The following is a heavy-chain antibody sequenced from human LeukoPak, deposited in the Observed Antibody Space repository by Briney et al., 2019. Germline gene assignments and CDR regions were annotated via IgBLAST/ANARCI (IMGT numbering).Heavy chain of an antibody. Sequence: ASVKVSCKASGYTFNSYVISWVRQAPGQGLEWMGWISTYNGNTNYAQKLQGRITTTTDTSTNTVYMELMSLRSDVTAVYYCARVTSSWYTLGAFDIWGQGTMVTVSS. CDR3: ARVTSSWYTLGAFDI. V-gene: IGHV1-18*01. CDR1: GYTFNSYV. CDR2: ISTYNGNT. J-gene: IGHJ3*02. D-gene: IGHD6-13*01.